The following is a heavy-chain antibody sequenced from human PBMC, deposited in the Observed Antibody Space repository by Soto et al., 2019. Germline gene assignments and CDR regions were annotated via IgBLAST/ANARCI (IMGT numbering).Heavy chain of an antibody. J-gene: IGHJ3*02. CDR1: GFTFSSHG. CDR2: LSRGGGST. D-gene: IGHD5-12*01. Sequence: EAQLLESGGGSVQPGGSLRLSCAASGFTFSSHGMSWIRQAPGKGLEWISGLSRGGGSTYYVDSVKGRFTNSRDNAKNTLDLIMKSLRVEDTALYYCARDGQYRTDGFDIWGQGTMVTVSS. V-gene: IGHV3-23*01. CDR3: ARDGQYRTDGFDI.